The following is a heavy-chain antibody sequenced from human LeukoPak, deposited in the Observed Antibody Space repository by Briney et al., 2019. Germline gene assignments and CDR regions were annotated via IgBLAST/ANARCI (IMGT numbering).Heavy chain of an antibody. CDR2: TYYRSKWYN. CDR3: ARVSSYSPNNWFDP. V-gene: IGHV6-1*01. CDR1: GDSVSSNSAA. D-gene: IGHD1-26*01. J-gene: IGHJ5*02. Sequence: SQTLSLTCAISGDSVSSNSAAWNWIRQSPSRGLEWLGRTYYRSKWYNDYAVSVKSRITINPDTSKNQFSLQLNSVTPKDTAVYYCARVSSYSPNNWFDPWGQGTLVTVSS.